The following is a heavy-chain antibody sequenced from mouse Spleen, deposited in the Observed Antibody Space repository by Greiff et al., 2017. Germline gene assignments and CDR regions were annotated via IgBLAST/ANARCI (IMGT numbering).Heavy chain of an antibody. CDR2: ISSGSSTI. CDR1: GFTFSDYG. D-gene: IGHD2-14*01. CDR3: ARGYRYDDGFGV. V-gene: IGHV5-17*01. Sequence: EVKVVESGGGLVKPGGSLKLSCAASGFTFSDYGMHWVRQAPEKGLEWVAYISSGSSTIYYADTVKGRFTISRDNAKNTLFLQMTSLRSEDTAMYYCARGYRYDDGFGVWGAGTTVTVSS. J-gene: IGHJ1*01.